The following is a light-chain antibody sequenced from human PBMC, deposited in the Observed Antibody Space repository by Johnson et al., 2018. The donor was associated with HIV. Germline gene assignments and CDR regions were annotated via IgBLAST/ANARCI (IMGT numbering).Light chain of an antibody. CDR1: SSNIGNNY. CDR2: DNN. J-gene: IGLJ1*01. V-gene: IGLV1-51*01. Sequence: LTQPPSVSAAPGQKVTISCSGSSSNIGNNYVSWYQQLPGTAPKLLICDNNKRPSGIPDRFSGSKSGTSATLGITGLQTGDEADYYCGTWDSSLSAYVFGTGTKVTVL. CDR3: GTWDSSLSAYV.